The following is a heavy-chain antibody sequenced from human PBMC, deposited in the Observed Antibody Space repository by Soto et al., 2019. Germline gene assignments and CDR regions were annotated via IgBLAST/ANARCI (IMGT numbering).Heavy chain of an antibody. Sequence: SETLSLTCTVPGGSISSSSYYWGWIRQPPGKGLEWIGSIYYSGSTYYNPSLKSRVTISVDTSKNQFSLKLSSVTAADTAVYYCARRGGGLGDEENDAFDIWGQGTMVTVSS. V-gene: IGHV4-39*01. D-gene: IGHD2-21*01. CDR1: GGSISSSSYY. J-gene: IGHJ3*02. CDR3: ARRGGGLGDEENDAFDI. CDR2: IYYSGST.